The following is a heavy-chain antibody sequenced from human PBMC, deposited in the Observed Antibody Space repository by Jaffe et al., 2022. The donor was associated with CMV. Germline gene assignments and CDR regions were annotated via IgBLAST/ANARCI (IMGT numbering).Heavy chain of an antibody. D-gene: IGHD2-8*01. V-gene: IGHV3-48*03. CDR2: ISRSGDLT. CDR3: ASGGDCTSGACHDAAYLRH. Sequence: EVHLMESGGGSVPPGGSRRLSCAASEFSFSNFDMNWVRQAPGMGLEWIANISRSGDLTHYADSVQGRFTISRDNARNSLYLQMNSLRVEDTAVYYCASGGDCTSGACHDAAYLRHWGRGTVVSVSS. J-gene: IGHJ1*01. CDR1: EFSFSNFD.